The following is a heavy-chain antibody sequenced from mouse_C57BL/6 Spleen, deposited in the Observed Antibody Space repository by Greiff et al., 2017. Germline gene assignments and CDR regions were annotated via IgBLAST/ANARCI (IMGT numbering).Heavy chain of an antibody. Sequence: VQLQQPGAELVKPGASVKMSCKASGYTFTSYWITWVKQRPGQGLVWIGDSYPGSGSTNYNEKFKSKATLTVDTSSSTAYMQLSSLTSEDSAVYYCARSGGSSYTTWCAYWGQGTLVTVSA. V-gene: IGHV1-55*01. CDR1: GYTFTSYW. CDR2: SYPGSGST. J-gene: IGHJ3*01. D-gene: IGHD1-1*01. CDR3: ARSGGSSYTTWCAY.